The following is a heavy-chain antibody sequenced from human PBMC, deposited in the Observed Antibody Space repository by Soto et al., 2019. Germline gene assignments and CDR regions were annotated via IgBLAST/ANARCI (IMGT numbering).Heavy chain of an antibody. CDR3: TRDRYDILTGYSLFDY. Sequence: GGSLRLSCTASGFTFGDYAMSWFRQAPGKGLEWVGFIRSKAYGGTTEYAASVKGRFTISRDDSKSIAYLQMNSLKTEDTAVYYCTRDRYDILTGYSLFDYWGQGTLVTVSS. V-gene: IGHV3-49*03. D-gene: IGHD3-9*01. J-gene: IGHJ4*02. CDR2: IRSKAYGGTT. CDR1: GFTFGDYA.